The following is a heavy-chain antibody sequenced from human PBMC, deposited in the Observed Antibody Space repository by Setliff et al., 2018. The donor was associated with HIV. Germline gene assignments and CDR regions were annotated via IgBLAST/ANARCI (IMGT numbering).Heavy chain of an antibody. CDR3: VRDGYNNWDLDH. V-gene: IGHV1-2*02. D-gene: IGHD5-12*01. J-gene: IGHJ4*02. Sequence: GASVKVSCKTSGYTFDAKYIHWARQAPGQGLEWMGWINPNSGGTNYARKFQGRVTMTRDTSISTAYMEMNSLRAEDTAMYYCVRDGYNNWDLDHWGQGTLVTVSS. CDR2: INPNSGGT. CDR1: GYTFDAKY.